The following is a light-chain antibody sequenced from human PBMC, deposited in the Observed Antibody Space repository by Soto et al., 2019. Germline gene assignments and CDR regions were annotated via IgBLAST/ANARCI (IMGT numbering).Light chain of an antibody. V-gene: IGKV1-5*01. CDR1: QSISSW. J-gene: IGKJ1*01. Sequence: DIHMTQSPSSLSASVGDRVIITCRASQSISSWLAWYQQKPGKDPKILIYDGSTLESGVPSRFSGSGFGTEFSLITSSLQPDDFASYYCQQYNNISGTFGQGTKVDI. CDR3: QQYNNISGT. CDR2: DGS.